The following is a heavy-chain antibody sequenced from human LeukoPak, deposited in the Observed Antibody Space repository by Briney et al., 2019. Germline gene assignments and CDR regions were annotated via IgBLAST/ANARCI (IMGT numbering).Heavy chain of an antibody. D-gene: IGHD6-13*01. CDR3: ARAPGVYDAFDI. CDR2: ISSSGSYI. Sequence: GGSLRLSCAASGFTFSSYSMNWVHRAPGKGLEWVSSISSSGSYIYYADSVKGRFTISRDNAKNSLYLQMNSLRAEDTAVYYCARAPGVYDAFDIWGQGTMVTVSS. CDR1: GFTFSSYS. V-gene: IGHV3-21*01. J-gene: IGHJ3*02.